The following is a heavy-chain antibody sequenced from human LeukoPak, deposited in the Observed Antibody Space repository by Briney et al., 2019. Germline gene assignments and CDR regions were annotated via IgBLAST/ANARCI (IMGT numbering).Heavy chain of an antibody. Sequence: SEALSLTCTVSGGSISSYYWSWIRQPPGKGLEWIAYVHYSGSTNYNPSLKSRVTISVDTSKNQFSLKLTSVTAADTAVYYCARELAAATKPFDYWSQGTLVTVSS. CDR2: VHYSGST. V-gene: IGHV4-59*01. J-gene: IGHJ4*02. CDR1: GGSISSYY. D-gene: IGHD6-13*01. CDR3: ARELAAATKPFDY.